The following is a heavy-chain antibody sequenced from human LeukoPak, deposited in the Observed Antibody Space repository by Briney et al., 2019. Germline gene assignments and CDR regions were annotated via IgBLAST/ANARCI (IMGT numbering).Heavy chain of an antibody. CDR2: INSDGITT. J-gene: IGHJ4*02. Sequence: GGSLRLSCAASGFTFSSYWMHWVRQAPGKGPVWVSRINSDGITTSYADSVKGRFTISRDNAKNTLHLQMNSLRPEDTAVYYCASSPYGGNFDYWGQGALVTVSS. D-gene: IGHD4-23*01. CDR1: GFTFSSYW. V-gene: IGHV3-74*01. CDR3: ASSPYGGNFDY.